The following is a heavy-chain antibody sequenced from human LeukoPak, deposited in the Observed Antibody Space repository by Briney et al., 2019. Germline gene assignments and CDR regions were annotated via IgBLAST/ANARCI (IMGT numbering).Heavy chain of an antibody. CDR1: GFTFSSYS. Sequence: GGSLRLSCAASGFTFSSYSMSWVRQAPGKGLEWVANIKQDGSEKYYVDSVKGRFTISRDNANNSLFLQMNSLRADDTAVYYCARVSTVVRGITHFDYWGQGTLVTVSS. D-gene: IGHD3-10*01. CDR2: IKQDGSEK. CDR3: ARVSTVVRGITHFDY. V-gene: IGHV3-7*01. J-gene: IGHJ4*02.